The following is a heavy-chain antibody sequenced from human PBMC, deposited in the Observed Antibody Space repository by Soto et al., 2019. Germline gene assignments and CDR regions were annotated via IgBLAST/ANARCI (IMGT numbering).Heavy chain of an antibody. CDR1: GGSFSGYY. CDR2: INHSGST. Sequence: SETLSLTCAVYGGSFSGYYWSWIRQPPGKGLEWIGEINHSGSTNYNPSLKSRVTISVDTSKNQFSLKLSSVTAADTAVYYCARKVEPVWFAPGGKETLFTVPS. CDR3: ARKVEPVWFAP. J-gene: IGHJ5*02. V-gene: IGHV4-34*01.